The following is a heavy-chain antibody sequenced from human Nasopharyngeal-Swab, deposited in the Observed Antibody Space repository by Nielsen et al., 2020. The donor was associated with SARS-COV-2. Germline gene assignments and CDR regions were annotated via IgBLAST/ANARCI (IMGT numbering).Heavy chain of an antibody. CDR2: IYYSGST. V-gene: IGHV4-39*01. D-gene: IGHD5-12*01. CDR3: ARQIWLRFSWFDP. CDR1: GGSISSSSYY. Sequence: SETLSLTGTVSGGSISSSSYYWGWIRQPPGKGLEWIGSIYYSGSTYYNPSLKSRVTISVDTSKNQFSLKLSSVTAADTAVYYCARQIWLRFSWFDPWGQGTLVTVSS. J-gene: IGHJ5*02.